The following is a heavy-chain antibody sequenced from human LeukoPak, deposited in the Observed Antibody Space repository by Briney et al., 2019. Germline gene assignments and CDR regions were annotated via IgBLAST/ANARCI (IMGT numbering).Heavy chain of an antibody. CDR3: ARLHDSVLTRFLYYFDY. Sequence: SETLSLTCNVSGGSISSYYWSWIRQPPGRGLEYIGYVSYNGRPNYNPSLQGRVTMSVDTSKNQLSLKLSSVTAADTAVYYSARLHDSVLTRFLYYFDYWGQGTLVTVSS. CDR2: VSYNGRP. D-gene: IGHD3-9*01. CDR1: GGSISSYY. V-gene: IGHV4-59*01. J-gene: IGHJ4*02.